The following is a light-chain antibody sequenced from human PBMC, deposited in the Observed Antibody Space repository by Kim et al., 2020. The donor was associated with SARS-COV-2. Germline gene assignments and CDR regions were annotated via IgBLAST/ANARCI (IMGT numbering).Light chain of an antibody. CDR3: CSYAGSSPGV. CDR2: EDN. Sequence: QSALTQPASVSGSPGQSITISCTGTSSDVGSYNLVSWYQQHPGKAPKLMIYEDNKRPSGVSNRFSGSKSGNTASLTISGLQAEDEADYYCCSYAGSSPGVFGGGTKLTVL. CDR1: SSDVGSYNL. J-gene: IGLJ3*02. V-gene: IGLV2-23*01.